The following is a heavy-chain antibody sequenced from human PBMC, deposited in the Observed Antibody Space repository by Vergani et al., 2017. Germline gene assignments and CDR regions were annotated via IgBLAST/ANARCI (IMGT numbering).Heavy chain of an antibody. CDR3: ARHTTYTDS. V-gene: IGHV5-51*01. CDR2: IYPADSDT. J-gene: IGHJ4*02. Sequence: VELVQSGPEMRKPGESLKISCKGSEYSFGNYWIGWVRQMPGKGLEWMGIIYPADSDTRYSPSFQGQVTISADKSISTAFLQWDSLKASDTALYYCARHTTYTDSWGQGTLFTVSS. CDR1: EYSFGNYW. D-gene: IGHD1-1*01.